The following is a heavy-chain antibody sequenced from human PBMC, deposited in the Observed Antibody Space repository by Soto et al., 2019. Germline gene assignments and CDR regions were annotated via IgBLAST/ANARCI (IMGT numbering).Heavy chain of an antibody. CDR1: GGTFRSYV. V-gene: IGHV1-69*01. CDR2: IIPMYGXT. CDR3: ARIGTLDWIDDY. J-gene: IGHJ4*02. D-gene: IGHD1-1*01. Sequence: SXXVSCKASGGTFRSYVTSWVRQAPGQGLEWLGGIIPMYGXTYYAQTFQGRVTISANESTSTAFMELSSLRSEDTAVYYCARIGTLDWIDDYWGQGTLVTVSS.